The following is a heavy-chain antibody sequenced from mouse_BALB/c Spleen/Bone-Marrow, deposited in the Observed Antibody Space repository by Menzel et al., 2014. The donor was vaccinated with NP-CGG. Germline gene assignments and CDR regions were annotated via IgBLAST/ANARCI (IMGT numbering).Heavy chain of an antibody. Sequence: QVQLQQSGAELARPGASVKLSCKASGYTFSSYWMQWVKQRPGQGLEWIGYINPSSGYTNYNQKFKVKATLTADKSSSTAYMQLSSLTSEASAVYYCARGHYGSSYSAVDYWGQGTSVTVSS. CDR3: ARGHYGSSYSAVDY. J-gene: IGHJ4*01. D-gene: IGHD1-1*01. CDR2: INPSSGYT. CDR1: GYTFSSYW. V-gene: IGHV1-4*01.